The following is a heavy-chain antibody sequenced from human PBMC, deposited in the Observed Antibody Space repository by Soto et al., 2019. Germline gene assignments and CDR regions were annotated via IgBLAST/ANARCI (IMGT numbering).Heavy chain of an antibody. Sequence: PLQTLSLTCAISGDSVSSNSAAWNWIRQSPSSGLEWLGRTYYRSKWYNDYAVSVKSRITINPDTSKNQFSLQLNSVTPEDTAVYYCARAGSIAARPGDWFDPWGQGTLVTVSS. D-gene: IGHD6-6*01. CDR3: ARAGSIAARPGDWFDP. CDR2: TYYRSKWYN. J-gene: IGHJ5*02. CDR1: GDSVSSNSAA. V-gene: IGHV6-1*01.